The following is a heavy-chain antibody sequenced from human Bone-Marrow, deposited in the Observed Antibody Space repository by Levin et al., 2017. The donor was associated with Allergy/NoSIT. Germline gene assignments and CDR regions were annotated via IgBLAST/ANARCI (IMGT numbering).Heavy chain of an antibody. Sequence: GESLKISCAASGFTFSSYAMSWVRQAPGKGLEWVSAISGSGGSTYYADSVKGRFTISRDNSKNTLYLQMNSLRAEDTAVYYCAKDGGGGGWSESAFDYWGQGTLVTVSS. D-gene: IGHD6-19*01. CDR3: AKDGGGGGWSESAFDY. CDR2: ISGSGGST. CDR1: GFTFSSYA. V-gene: IGHV3-23*01. J-gene: IGHJ4*02.